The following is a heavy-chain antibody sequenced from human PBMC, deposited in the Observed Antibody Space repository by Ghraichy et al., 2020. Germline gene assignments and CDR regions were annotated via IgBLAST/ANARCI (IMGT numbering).Heavy chain of an antibody. CDR1: GFSFHKHA. J-gene: IGHJ4*02. D-gene: IGHD1-26*01. CDR2: IFWDTGVT. CDR3: VKDVTAGGADY. V-gene: IGHV3-9*01. Sequence: LSLTCVASGFSFHKHAMHWVRQAPGKGLEWVSGIFWDTGVTGYADSVKGRFTTSRDSAKSSVYLQMDSLSPEDTALYYCVKDVTAGGADYWGQGTPVTVSS.